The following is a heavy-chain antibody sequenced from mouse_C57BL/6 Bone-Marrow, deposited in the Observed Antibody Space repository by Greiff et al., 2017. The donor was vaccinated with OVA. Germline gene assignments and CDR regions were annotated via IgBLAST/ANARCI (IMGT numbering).Heavy chain of an antibody. J-gene: IGHJ4*01. CDR3: ARLLAGY. Sequence: EVQLQQPGAELVMPGASVKLSCKASGYTFTSYWMHWVKQSPEKSLEWIGEINPSTGGTTYNQKFKAKATLTVDKSSSTAYMQLKSLTSEDSAVYYCARLLAGYWGQGTSVTVSS. CDR2: INPSTGGT. V-gene: IGHV1-42*01. CDR1: GYTFTSYW.